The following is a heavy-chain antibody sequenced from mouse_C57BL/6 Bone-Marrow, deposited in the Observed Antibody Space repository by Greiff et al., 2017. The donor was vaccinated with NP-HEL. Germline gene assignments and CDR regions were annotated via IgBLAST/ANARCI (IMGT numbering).Heavy chain of an antibody. CDR1: GYTFTSYW. D-gene: IGHD4-1*01. CDR3: ARVLTFYAMDY. J-gene: IGHJ4*01. V-gene: IGHV1-61*01. Sequence: QVQLQQPGAELVRPGSSVKLSCKASGYTFTSYWMDWVKQRPGQGLEWIGNIYPSDSETHYNQKFKDKATLTVDKSSSTAYMQLSSLTSEDSAVDYCARVLTFYAMDYWGQGTSVTVSS. CDR2: IYPSDSET.